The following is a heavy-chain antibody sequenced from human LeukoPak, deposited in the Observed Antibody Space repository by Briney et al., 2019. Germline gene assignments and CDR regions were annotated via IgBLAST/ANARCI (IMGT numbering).Heavy chain of an antibody. CDR3: AKSLAVYYYYGMDV. J-gene: IGHJ6*02. CDR1: GFTFSSYA. Sequence: GGSLRLSCAASGFTFSSYAMSWVRQAPGKGVECVSAISGSGDRTYYADSVKGRFTISRDNSKNTLYLQMNSLRAEDTAVYYCAKSLAVYYYYGMDVWGQGTTVTVSS. CDR2: ISGSGDRT. V-gene: IGHV3-23*01.